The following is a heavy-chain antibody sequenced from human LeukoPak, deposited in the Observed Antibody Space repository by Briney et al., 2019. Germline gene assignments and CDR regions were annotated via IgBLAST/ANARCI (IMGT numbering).Heavy chain of an antibody. CDR2: INPNSGGT. CDR3: ARAHCSSTNCYQFDY. V-gene: IGHV1-2*02. Sequence: GASVKVSCKASGYTFIGYYIHWVRQAPGQGLEWMGWINPNSGGTNYAQKFQGRVTMTRDTFISPAYMELSRLISDDTAVYHCARAHCSSTNCYQFDYWGQGTLVTVSS. J-gene: IGHJ4*02. CDR1: GYTFIGYY. D-gene: IGHD2-2*01.